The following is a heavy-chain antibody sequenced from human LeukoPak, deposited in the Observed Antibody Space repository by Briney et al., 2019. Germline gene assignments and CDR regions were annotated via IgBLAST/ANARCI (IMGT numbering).Heavy chain of an antibody. D-gene: IGHD6-13*01. J-gene: IGHJ3*02. Sequence: SETLSLTCTVSGDSIGNQYWSWIRQPPGKGLEWIGYIYYSEYTKYNPSLESRVTISVDTSKNQFSLRLTSVTAADTAVYYCARWIAAAAFDIWGQGTMVTVSS. V-gene: IGHV4-59*11. CDR1: GDSIGNQY. CDR3: ARWIAAAAFDI. CDR2: IYYSEYT.